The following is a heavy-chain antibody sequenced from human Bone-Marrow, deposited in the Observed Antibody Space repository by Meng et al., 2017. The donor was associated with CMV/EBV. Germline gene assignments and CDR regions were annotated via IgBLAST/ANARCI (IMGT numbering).Heavy chain of an antibody. CDR2: ISDSGST. CDR1: GESFSDHY. J-gene: IGHJ4*02. D-gene: IGHD6-19*01. Sequence: LRLSCAVYGESFSDHYWTWIRQPPEKGLEWIAEISDSGSTNYNPSLKSRVIISVDTSKNQFSLKVTSVTAADAAVYYCARRSRYGSGWYVDYWGQGTLVTVSS. V-gene: IGHV4-34*01. CDR3: ARRSRYGSGWYVDY.